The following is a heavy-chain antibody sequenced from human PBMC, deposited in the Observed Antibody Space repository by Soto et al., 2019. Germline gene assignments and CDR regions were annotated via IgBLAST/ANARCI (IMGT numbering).Heavy chain of an antibody. Sequence: SETLSLTCTVSGGSISSGNYYWSWIRQPPGKGLEWIGYIYYSGSTYYNPSLKSRVTISVDRSKNQFSLKLSSVTAADTAVYYCATAPGPYWGQGTLVTVSS. J-gene: IGHJ4*02. CDR3: ATAPGPY. CDR2: IYYSGST. V-gene: IGHV4-30-4*01. CDR1: GGSISSGNYY.